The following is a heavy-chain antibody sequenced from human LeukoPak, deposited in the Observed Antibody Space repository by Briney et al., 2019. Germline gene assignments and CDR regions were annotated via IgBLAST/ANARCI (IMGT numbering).Heavy chain of an antibody. J-gene: IGHJ4*02. V-gene: IGHV4-31*03. CDR2: IYYSGST. Sequence: SQTLSLTCTVSVGSISSCGYYWSWIRQHPGKGLEWIGYIYYSGSTYYNPSLKSRVTISVDTSKNQFSLKLSSVTAADTAVYYCARGISDYGDYFDYWGQGTLVTVSS. D-gene: IGHD4-17*01. CDR3: ARGISDYGDYFDY. CDR1: VGSISSCGYY.